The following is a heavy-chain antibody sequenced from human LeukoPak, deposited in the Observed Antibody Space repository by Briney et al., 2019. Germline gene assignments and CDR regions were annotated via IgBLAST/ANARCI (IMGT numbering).Heavy chain of an antibody. V-gene: IGHV3-7*02. CDR1: GFTFSRYW. CDR3: AASITKFDY. Sequence: GGSLRLSCAASGFTFSRYWMSWVRLDPGKGQKWVANIKEEGTVKYYVESVKGRLTISRVNAKNSLYIQMHSLRAEDTAVYYCAASITKFDYWGQGALVTVSS. J-gene: IGHJ4*02. CDR2: IKEEGTVK. D-gene: IGHD3-10*01.